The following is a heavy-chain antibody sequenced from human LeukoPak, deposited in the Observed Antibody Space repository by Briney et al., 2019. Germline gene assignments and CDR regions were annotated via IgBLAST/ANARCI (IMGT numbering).Heavy chain of an antibody. CDR3: ARGLEERTKDYYYYYMDV. CDR1: GYTFTSYG. D-gene: IGHD1-1*01. Sequence: GASVKVSCKASGYTFTSYGISWVRQAPGQGLEWMGWMNPNSGNTGYAQKFQGRVTITRNTSISTAYMELSSLRSEDTAVYYCARGLEERTKDYYYYYMDVWGKGTTVTVSS. J-gene: IGHJ6*03. V-gene: IGHV1-8*03. CDR2: MNPNSGNT.